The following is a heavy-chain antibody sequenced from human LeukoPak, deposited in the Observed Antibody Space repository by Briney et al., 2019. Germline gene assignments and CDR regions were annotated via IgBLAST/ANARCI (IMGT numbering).Heavy chain of an antibody. V-gene: IGHV3-23*01. Sequence: GGSLRLSCAASRFTFSSCAMSWVRQAPGKGLEWVSTISDSGGSTYYADSVKGRFTISRDNSKSTLFLQMNSLRAEDTALYYCANAPTVVTDYFYYYMDVWGKGTTVTVSS. CDR1: RFTFSSCA. D-gene: IGHD4-23*01. CDR2: ISDSGGST. CDR3: ANAPTVVTDYFYYYMDV. J-gene: IGHJ6*03.